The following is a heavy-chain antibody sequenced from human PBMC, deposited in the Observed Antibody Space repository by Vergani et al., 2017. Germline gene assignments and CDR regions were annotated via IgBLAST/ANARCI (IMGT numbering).Heavy chain of an antibody. V-gene: IGHV4-39*01. J-gene: IGHJ5*02. CDR3: ARHSTVEWLVKLGWIDP. D-gene: IGHD6-19*01. CDR2: IYYSGSP. CDR1: GDSIRSSNYY. Sequence: QLQLQESGPGLVKPSATLSLTCSVSGDSIRSSNYYWGWIRQPQGKGLEGIASIYYSGSPYYNPSLKSRVTISVDTSKNQFSLKLSSVTAADTAVYFCARHSTVEWLVKLGWIDPWGQGILVTVSS.